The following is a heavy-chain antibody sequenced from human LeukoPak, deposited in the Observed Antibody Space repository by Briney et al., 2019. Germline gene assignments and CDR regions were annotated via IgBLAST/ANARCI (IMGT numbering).Heavy chain of an antibody. CDR1: GFTFGNSW. CDR3: AREHSSHFT. CDR2: IKQDGSDT. D-gene: IGHD3-3*02. Sequence: PGGSLRLSCAGSGFTFGNSWMNWFRQAPGKGLEWVAHIKQDGSDTYVDSVKGRFTISRDIAKTSLFLHMNSPTTEDSAVYYCAREHSSHFTWGQGTLGTVSS. V-gene: IGHV3-7*01. J-gene: IGHJ4*02.